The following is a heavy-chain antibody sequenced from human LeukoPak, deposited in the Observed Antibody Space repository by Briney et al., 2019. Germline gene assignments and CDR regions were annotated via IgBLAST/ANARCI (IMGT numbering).Heavy chain of an antibody. Sequence: PSETLSLTCAVCGGSISSYYWSWIRQPPGKGLEWIGYIYYSGSTNYNPSLKSRVTLSVDTSKNQFSLKLSSVTAADTAVYYCAGGYSSGWYHYWGQGTLVTVSS. CDR2: IYYSGST. V-gene: IGHV4-59*01. CDR1: GGSISSYY. J-gene: IGHJ4*02. D-gene: IGHD6-19*01. CDR3: AGGYSSGWYHY.